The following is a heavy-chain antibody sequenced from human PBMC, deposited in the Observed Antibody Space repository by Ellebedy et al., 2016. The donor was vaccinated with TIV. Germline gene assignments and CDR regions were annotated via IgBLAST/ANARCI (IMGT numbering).Heavy chain of an antibody. CDR3: AAIRGVAQSG. CDR2: TKNKANGYIT. V-gene: IGHV3-72*01. J-gene: IGHJ4*02. Sequence: PGGSLRLSCAASGFTFSDHFIDWVRQAPGKGLEWVGRTKNKANGYITEYAASVKGRFTISRDDSKNSLYLQMNSLKIEDTAVYYCAAIRGVAQSGWGQGTLVTVSS. D-gene: IGHD3-10*01. CDR1: GFTFSDHF.